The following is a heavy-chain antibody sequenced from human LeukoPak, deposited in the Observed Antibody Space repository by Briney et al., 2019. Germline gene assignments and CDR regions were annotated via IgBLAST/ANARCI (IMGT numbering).Heavy chain of an antibody. CDR1: GFTFNIYA. Sequence: GGSLRLFCATSGFTFNIYAMNWVRQAPGKGLEWVSIISGNGINTYYADSVKGRFTISRDDSKNTLYLQMNSLRVDDTAIYYCARGVSDWGQGTLVTVAS. D-gene: IGHD3-16*01. CDR2: ISGNGINT. CDR3: ARGVSD. J-gene: IGHJ4*02. V-gene: IGHV3-23*01.